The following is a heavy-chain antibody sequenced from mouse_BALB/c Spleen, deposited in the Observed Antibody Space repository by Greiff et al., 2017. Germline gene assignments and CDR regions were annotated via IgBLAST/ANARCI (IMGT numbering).Heavy chain of an antibody. CDR1: GFTFSSFG. V-gene: IGHV5-17*02. CDR3: ARWGYGSSPDYAMDY. D-gene: IGHD1-1*01. CDR2: ISSGSSTI. J-gene: IGHJ4*01. Sequence: EVKLQESGGGLVQPGGSRKLSCAASGFTFSSFGMHWVRQAPEKGLEWVAYISSGSSTIYHADTVKGRFTISRDNPKNTLFLQMTSLRSEDTAMYYCARWGYGSSPDYAMDYWGQGTSVTVSS.